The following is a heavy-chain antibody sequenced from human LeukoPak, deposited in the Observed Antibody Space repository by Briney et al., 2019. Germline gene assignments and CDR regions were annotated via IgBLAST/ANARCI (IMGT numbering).Heavy chain of an antibody. V-gene: IGHV1-18*01. CDR3: ARGPLGSSWYKVDY. D-gene: IGHD6-13*01. Sequence: RASVRLSCKASGYTFTSYGISWVRQAPGQGLEWMGWISAYNGNADYAQELQGRVTMTTDTSTSTAYMELRSLRVDDTAVYYCARGPLGSSWYKVDYWGQGTLVTVSS. CDR1: GYTFTSYG. J-gene: IGHJ4*02. CDR2: ISAYNGNA.